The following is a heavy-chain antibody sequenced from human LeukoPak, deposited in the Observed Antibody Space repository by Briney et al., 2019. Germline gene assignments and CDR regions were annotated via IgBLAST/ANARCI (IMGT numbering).Heavy chain of an antibody. CDR1: GGSFSGDY. D-gene: IGHD6-19*01. V-gene: IGHV4-34*01. J-gene: IGHJ4*02. CDR2: INHSGST. CDR3: ARRPRYSSGWYYFDS. Sequence: SETLSLTCAVYGGSFSGDYWNWIRQPPGKGLEWIGEINHSGSTNSNPSLKNRVTISVDRSKNQFSLKLSSVTAADTAVYYCARRPRYSSGWYYFDSWGQGTLVTVSS.